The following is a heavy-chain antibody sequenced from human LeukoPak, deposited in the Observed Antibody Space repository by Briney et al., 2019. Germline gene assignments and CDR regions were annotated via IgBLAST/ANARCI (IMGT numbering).Heavy chain of an antibody. CDR1: GFAFSNYA. J-gene: IGHJ4*02. CDR2: ISGSGGST. CDR3: AKCEAYTGYVPHY. V-gene: IGHV3-23*01. Sequence: PGGSLRLSCAASGFAFSNYAMSWVRQAPEKGLEWVSTISGSGGSTFYADSVKGRFAISRDNSGNTLYLQMNSLRAEDTAIYYCAKCEAYTGYVPHYWGQGTQVSVSS. D-gene: IGHD5-12*01.